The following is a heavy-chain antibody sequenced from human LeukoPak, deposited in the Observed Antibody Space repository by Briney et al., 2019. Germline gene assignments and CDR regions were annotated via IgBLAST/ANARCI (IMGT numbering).Heavy chain of an antibody. CDR1: GFTFSSYA. J-gene: IGHJ5*02. CDR3: AVYCSSTSCPQIP. D-gene: IGHD2-2*01. V-gene: IGHV3-30*04. Sequence: GGSLRLSCAASGFTFSSYAMHWVRQAPGKGLEWVAVISYDGSNKYYADSVKGRFTISRDNSKNTLYLQMNSLRAEDTAVYYCAVYCSSTSCPQIPWGQGTLVTVSP. CDR2: ISYDGSNK.